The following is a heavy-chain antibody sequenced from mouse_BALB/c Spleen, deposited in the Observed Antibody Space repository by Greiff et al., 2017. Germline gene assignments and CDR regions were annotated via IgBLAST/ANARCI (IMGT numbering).Heavy chain of an antibody. CDR1: GYSITSGYY. V-gene: IGHV3-6*02. CDR3: AREGYGYGGFDY. Sequence: EVQLVESGPGLVKPSQSLSLTCSVTGYSITSGYYWNWIRQFPGNKLEWMGYISYDGSNNYNPSLKNRISITRDTSKNQFFLKLNSVTTEDTATYYCAREGYGYGGFDYWGQGTTLTVSS. CDR2: ISYDGSN. J-gene: IGHJ2*01. D-gene: IGHD1-2*01.